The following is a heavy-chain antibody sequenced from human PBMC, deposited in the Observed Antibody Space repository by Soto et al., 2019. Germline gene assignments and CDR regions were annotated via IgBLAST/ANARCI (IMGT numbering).Heavy chain of an antibody. V-gene: IGHV3-9*01. Sequence: GGSLRLSCAASGFTFDDYAMHWVRQAPGKGLEWVSGISWNSGSIGYADSVKGRFTISRDNAKNSLYLQMNSLRAEDTALYYCTKDPGSWYAYYSADMYVWGQETTVKVSS. CDR3: TKDPGSWYAYYSADMYV. D-gene: IGHD6-13*01. J-gene: IGHJ6*02. CDR1: GFTFDDYA. CDR2: ISWNSGSI.